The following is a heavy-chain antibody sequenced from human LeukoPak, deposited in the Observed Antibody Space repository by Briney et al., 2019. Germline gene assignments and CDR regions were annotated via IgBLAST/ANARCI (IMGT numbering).Heavy chain of an antibody. J-gene: IGHJ4*02. CDR2: IYYSGST. CDR1: GGSTSSSSYY. V-gene: IGHV4-39*01. D-gene: IGHD5-18*01. Sequence: PSETLSLTCTVSGGSTSSSSYYWGWIRQPPGKGLEWIGSIYYSGSTYYNPSLKSRVTISVDTSKNQFSLKLSSVTAADTAVYYCARHPYSYGPYYFDYWGQGTLVTVSS. CDR3: ARHPYSYGPYYFDY.